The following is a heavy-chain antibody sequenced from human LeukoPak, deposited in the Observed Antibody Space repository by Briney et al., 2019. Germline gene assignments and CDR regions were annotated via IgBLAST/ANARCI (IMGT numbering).Heavy chain of an antibody. CDR2: ISSSSSYI. J-gene: IGHJ4*02. V-gene: IGHV3-21*01. CDR3: ARQWQLADLLDY. CDR1: GFTFSSYS. D-gene: IGHD6-13*01. Sequence: GGSLRLSCAASGFTFSSYSMNWVRQAPGKGLEWVSSISSSSSYIYYADSVKGRFTISRGNAKNSPYLQMNSLRAEDTAVYYCARQWQLADLLDYWGQGTLSPSPQ.